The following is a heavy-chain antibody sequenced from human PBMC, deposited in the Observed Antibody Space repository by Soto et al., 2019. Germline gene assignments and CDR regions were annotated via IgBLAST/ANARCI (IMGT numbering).Heavy chain of an antibody. D-gene: IGHD1-1*01. Sequence: QVQLQESGPGLVKPSETLSLTCTVSGASVSCGCYYWSWVRQPPVKGLEWIGYIYSSGGTNYNPSLESRVIISVDKSKNQFSLRLSSVAAADTGVDFCARERPPGGASSFDYWGQGTLVTVSS. J-gene: IGHJ4*02. V-gene: IGHV4-61*01. CDR1: GASVSCGCYY. CDR2: IYSSGGT. CDR3: ARERPPGGASSFDY.